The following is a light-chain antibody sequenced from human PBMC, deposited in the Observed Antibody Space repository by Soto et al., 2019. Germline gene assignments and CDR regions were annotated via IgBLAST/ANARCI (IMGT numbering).Light chain of an antibody. CDR3: SSYAGSRGWV. J-gene: IGLJ3*02. Sequence: QSALTQPPSASGSPGQSVTISCTGTSSDVGGYNYVSWYQQHPGKAPKLMIYEVTKRPSGVPDRFSGSKSGNTASLTVSGLQAEDEADYYCSSYAGSRGWVFCGGTKLTVL. CDR1: SSDVGGYNY. CDR2: EVT. V-gene: IGLV2-8*01.